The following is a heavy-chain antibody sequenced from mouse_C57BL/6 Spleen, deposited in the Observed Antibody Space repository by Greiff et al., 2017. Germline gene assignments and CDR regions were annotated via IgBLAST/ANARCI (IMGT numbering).Heavy chain of an antibody. J-gene: IGHJ1*03. D-gene: IGHD2-1*01. V-gene: IGHV7-3*01. CDR2: IRNKANGYTT. CDR3: ARLYGNYVWYFDV. CDR1: GFTFTDYY. Sequence: EVQLQESGGGLVQPGGSLSLSCAASGFTFTDYYMSWVRQPPGKALEWLGFIRNKANGYTTAYSASVKGRFTISRDNSQSILYLQMNALRAEDSATYYCARLYGNYVWYFDVWGTGTTVTVSS.